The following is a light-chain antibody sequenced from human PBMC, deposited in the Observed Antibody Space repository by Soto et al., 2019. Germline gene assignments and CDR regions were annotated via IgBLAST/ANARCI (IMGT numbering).Light chain of an antibody. CDR3: QQLNSYPLT. Sequence: DIQLTQSPSSLSASVGDRVTITCRASQNISNYLNWYQQKPGKAPKVLINAASTLQTGVPSRFSGSGSGTEFTLTISSLQPEDFATYYCQQLNSYPLTFGGGTKVDI. CDR1: QNISNY. V-gene: IGKV1-9*01. CDR2: AAS. J-gene: IGKJ4*01.